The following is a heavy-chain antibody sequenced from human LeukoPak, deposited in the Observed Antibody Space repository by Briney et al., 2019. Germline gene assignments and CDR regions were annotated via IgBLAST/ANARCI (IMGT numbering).Heavy chain of an antibody. J-gene: IGHJ4*02. CDR2: IKQDGSEK. Sequence: GGSLRLSCAASGFTFSSYWMSWVRQAPGRGLEWVANIKQDGSEKYYVDSVKGRFTISRDNAKNSLYLQMNSLRAEDTAVYYCARPSEGYGGNSALSDYWGQGTLVTVSS. D-gene: IGHD4-23*01. V-gene: IGHV3-7*01. CDR1: GFTFSSYW. CDR3: ARPSEGYGGNSALSDY.